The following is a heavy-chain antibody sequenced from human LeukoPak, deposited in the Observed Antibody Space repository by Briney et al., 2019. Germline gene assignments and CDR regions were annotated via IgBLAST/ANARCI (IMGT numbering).Heavy chain of an antibody. CDR2: ITGDGSST. D-gene: IGHD5-18*01. CDR3: AKATRGYSYGTDLYFDY. Sequence: PGGSLRLSCAASGFTFSGYWIHWVRQAPGKGLVWVSRITGDGSSTTYTDSVKGRFTISRDNAKNTLYLQMNSLRAEDTAVYYCAKATRGYSYGTDLYFDYWGQGTLVTVSS. CDR1: GFTFSGYW. V-gene: IGHV3-74*01. J-gene: IGHJ4*02.